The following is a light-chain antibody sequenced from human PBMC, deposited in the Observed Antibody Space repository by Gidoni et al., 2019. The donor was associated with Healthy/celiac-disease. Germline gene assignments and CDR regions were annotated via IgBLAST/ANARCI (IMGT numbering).Light chain of an antibody. CDR3: QQSYSTPGLT. CDR2: AAS. J-gene: IGKJ1*01. Sequence: QLTQAPSSLSASVGDRVTITCRASQSISSYLNWYQQKQGKAPKLLIYAASSLQSGVPSRFSGSGSGTDFTLTISSLQPEDFATYYCQQSYSTPGLTFGQGTKVEIK. V-gene: IGKV1-39*01. CDR1: QSISSY.